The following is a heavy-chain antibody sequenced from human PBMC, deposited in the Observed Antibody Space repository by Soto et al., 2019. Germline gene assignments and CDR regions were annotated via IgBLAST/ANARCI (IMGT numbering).Heavy chain of an antibody. D-gene: IGHD2-2*02. CDR3: ARGAGSSTSCYRPCVYYMDV. V-gene: IGHV4-34*01. J-gene: IGHJ6*03. Sequence: QVQLQQWGAGLLKPSETLSLTCAVYGGSFSGYYWSWIRQPPGKGLEWIGEINHSGSTNYNPSLKSRVTISVDTSKNQFSLKLSSVTAADTAVYYCARGAGSSTSCYRPCVYYMDVWGKGTTVTVSS. CDR1: GGSFSGYY. CDR2: INHSGST.